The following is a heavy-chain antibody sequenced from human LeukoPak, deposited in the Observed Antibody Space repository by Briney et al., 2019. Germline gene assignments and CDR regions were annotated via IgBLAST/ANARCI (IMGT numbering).Heavy chain of an antibody. CDR3: ARIRADSSGYYYKYFDF. D-gene: IGHD3-22*01. CDR2: ISSGGGTI. CDR1: GFTFSIYE. Sequence: GGSLRLSCVVSGFTFSIYEMNWVRQAPGKGLERVSYISSGGGTIYYADSVKGRFTISRDNAKNSLYLQMNSLRAEDTAAYYCARIRADSSGYYYKYFDFWGQGTLVTVSS. V-gene: IGHV3-48*03. J-gene: IGHJ4*02.